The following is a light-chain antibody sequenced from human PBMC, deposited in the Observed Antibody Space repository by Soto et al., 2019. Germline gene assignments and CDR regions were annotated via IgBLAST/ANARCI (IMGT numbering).Light chain of an antibody. CDR2: DAS. CDR1: QTISSW. J-gene: IGKJ1*01. Sequence: DIQMTESSSTLSASGGDRVIISCRASQTISSWLAWYQQKPGKAPKILIYDASNLESGVPSRFRGSGSGTEFTLTISRLQPDDFPTYYCQQYNSYPWTFGQGTKVDI. CDR3: QQYNSYPWT. V-gene: IGKV1-5*01.